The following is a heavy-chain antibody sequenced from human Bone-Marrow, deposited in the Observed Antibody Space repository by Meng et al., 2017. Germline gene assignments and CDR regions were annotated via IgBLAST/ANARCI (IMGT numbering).Heavy chain of an antibody. D-gene: IGHD4-23*01. CDR1: GFTFSNAW. CDR2: IKSKTDGGTT. J-gene: IGHJ6*02. Sequence: GESLKISCAASGFTFSNAWMSWIRQAPGKGLEWVGRIKSKTDGGTTDYAAPVQGRFTISRDDSKNTLYLQMNSLKTEDAAVYYCMADESTVAPHYYYGMDIWGQGTTVTVSS. V-gene: IGHV3-15*01. CDR3: MADESTVAPHYYYGMDI.